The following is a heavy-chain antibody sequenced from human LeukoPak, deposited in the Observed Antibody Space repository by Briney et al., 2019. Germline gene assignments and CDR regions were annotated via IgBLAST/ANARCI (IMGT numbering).Heavy chain of an antibody. CDR1: GFPFNKFG. CDR2: IWYDGSKK. V-gene: IGHV3-33*01. D-gene: IGHD6-19*01. CDR3: ARAREEQWLVLGDY. Sequence: GGSLRLSCAASGFPFNKFGIHWVRQAPGKGLEWVTVIWYDGSKKYYADSVKGRFTISRDNSKNTAYLEMNSLRAEDTAVYYCARAREEQWLVLGDYWGQGTLVTVSS. J-gene: IGHJ4*02.